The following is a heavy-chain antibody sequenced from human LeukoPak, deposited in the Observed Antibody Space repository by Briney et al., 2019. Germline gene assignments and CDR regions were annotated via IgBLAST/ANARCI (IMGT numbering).Heavy chain of an antibody. CDR2: ISGSGSTI. D-gene: IGHD5-18*01. CDR3: ARVRRGYSHENYFDY. V-gene: IGHV3-48*03. J-gene: IGHJ4*02. Sequence: GGTLRLSCAASGFTFSNDEMNWVRQAPRERLERGLYISGSGSTIYYADSVNGRFTIYSDNAKDSLYLQMNSLRADDTAVYYCARVRRGYSHENYFDYWGQGTLVTVSS. CDR1: GFTFSNDE.